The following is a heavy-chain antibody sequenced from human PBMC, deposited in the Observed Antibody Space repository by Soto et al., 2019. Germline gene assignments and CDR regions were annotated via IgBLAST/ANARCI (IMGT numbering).Heavy chain of an antibody. CDR3: ARDHGGLGDFDY. Sequence: VASVKVSCKASGGTFSSYTISWVRQAPGQGLEWMGRIIPILGIANYAQKFQGRVTITADKSTSTAYMELSSLRSEDTAVYYCARDHGGLGDFDYWGQGTLVTVSS. V-gene: IGHV1-69*04. CDR2: IIPILGIA. CDR1: GGTFSSYT. D-gene: IGHD3-16*01. J-gene: IGHJ4*02.